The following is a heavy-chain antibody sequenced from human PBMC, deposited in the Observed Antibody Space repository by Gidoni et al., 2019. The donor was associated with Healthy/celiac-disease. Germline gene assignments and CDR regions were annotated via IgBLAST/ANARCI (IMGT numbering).Heavy chain of an antibody. V-gene: IGHV4-34*01. CDR2: INHSGST. CDR3: ARGSRGGSYNY. J-gene: IGHJ4*02. CDR1: GGSFSGYY. D-gene: IGHD1-26*01. Sequence: QVQLQQWGAGLLKPSGTLSLTCAVYGGSFSGYYWSWIRQPPGKGLEWIGEINHSGSTNYNPSLKSRVTISVDTSKNQFSLKLSSVTAADTAVYYCARGSRGGSYNYWGQGTLVTVSS.